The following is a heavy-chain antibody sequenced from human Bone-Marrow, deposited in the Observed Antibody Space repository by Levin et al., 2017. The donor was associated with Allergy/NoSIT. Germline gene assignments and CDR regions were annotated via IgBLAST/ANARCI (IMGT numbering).Heavy chain of an antibody. V-gene: IGHV3-74*03. D-gene: IGHD3-9*01. J-gene: IGHJ4*02. CDR3: ARDFNWPDGY. CDR1: GFTFSSSW. CDR2: INIDGSST. Sequence: QAGGSLRLSCAASGFTFSSSWMQWVRQVPGKGLVWISQINIDGSSTEYADSVKGRFTISRDNSKNTMYLQIDSLRVEDSAVYYCARDFNWPDGYWGQGTLVIVSS.